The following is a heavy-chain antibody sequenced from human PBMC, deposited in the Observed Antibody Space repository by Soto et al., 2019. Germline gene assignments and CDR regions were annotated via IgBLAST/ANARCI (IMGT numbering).Heavy chain of an antibody. Sequence: EVQLVESGGGLIQPGGSLRLSCAASGFTVSSNYMSWVRQAPGKGLERVSVIYSGGSTYYADSVKGRFTISRDNSKNTLYLQMSSLRAEDTAVYYCARVPIQLWGKGGWYFDLWGRGTLVTVSS. D-gene: IGHD5-18*01. CDR1: GFTVSSNY. CDR3: ARVPIQLWGKGGWYFDL. V-gene: IGHV3-53*01. J-gene: IGHJ2*01. CDR2: IYSGGST.